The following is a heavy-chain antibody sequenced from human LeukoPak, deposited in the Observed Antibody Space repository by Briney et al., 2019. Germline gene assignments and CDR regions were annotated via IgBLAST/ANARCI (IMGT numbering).Heavy chain of an antibody. V-gene: IGHV4-61*09. D-gene: IGHD3-16*01. CDR1: GGSISSGSYH. CDR3: ARVGDYALKD. CDR2: IYTSGNT. J-gene: IGHJ4*02. Sequence: PSETLSLTCTVSGGSISSGSYHWSWIRQPAGKGLEWIGHIYTSGNTDYNPSLKSRVTMSVDTSKNQFSLKLNSVTAADTAVYYCARVGDYALKDWGQGTLVTVSS.